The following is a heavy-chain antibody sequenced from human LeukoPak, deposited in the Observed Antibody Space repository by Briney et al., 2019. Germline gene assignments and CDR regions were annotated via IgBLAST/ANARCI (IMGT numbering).Heavy chain of an antibody. D-gene: IGHD3-22*01. CDR2: ISGSGGST. CDR3: AKGSLDKYYYDSSGFVFDP. V-gene: IGHV3-23*01. CDR1: GFTFSSYA. Sequence: PGGSLRLSCEASGFTFSSYAMSWVRQAPGKGLEWVSAISGSGGSTYYADSVKGRFTISRDNSKNTLYLQMNSLRAEDTAVYYCAKGSLDKYYYDSSGFVFDPWGQGTLVTVSS. J-gene: IGHJ5*02.